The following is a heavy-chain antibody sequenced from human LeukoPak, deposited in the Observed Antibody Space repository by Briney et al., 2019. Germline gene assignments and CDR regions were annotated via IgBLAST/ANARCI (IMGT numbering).Heavy chain of an antibody. CDR1: GFTFSSYA. CDR3: AKDYEAMVRGVGFDY. J-gene: IGHJ4*02. Sequence: GGPLRPSCAASGFTFSSYAMSWVRQAPGKGLEWVSAISGSGGSTYYADSVKGRFTISRDNSKNTLYLQMNSLRAEDTAVYYCAKDYEAMVRGVGFDYWGQGTLVTVSS. V-gene: IGHV3-23*01. D-gene: IGHD3-10*01. CDR2: ISGSGGST.